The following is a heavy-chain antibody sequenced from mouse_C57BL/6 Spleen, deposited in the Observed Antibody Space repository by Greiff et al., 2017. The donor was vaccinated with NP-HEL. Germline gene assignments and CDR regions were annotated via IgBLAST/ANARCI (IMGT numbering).Heavy chain of an antibody. Sequence: QVQLKQSGPELVKPGASVKISCKASGYAFSSSWMNWVKQRPGKGLEWIGRIYPGDGDTNYNGKFKGKATLTADKSSSTAYMQLSSLTSEDSAVYFCARFSPYYGSSYLYYFDYWGQGTTLTVSS. CDR1: GYAFSSSW. V-gene: IGHV1-82*01. CDR2: IYPGDGDT. CDR3: ARFSPYYGSSYLYYFDY. D-gene: IGHD1-1*01. J-gene: IGHJ2*01.